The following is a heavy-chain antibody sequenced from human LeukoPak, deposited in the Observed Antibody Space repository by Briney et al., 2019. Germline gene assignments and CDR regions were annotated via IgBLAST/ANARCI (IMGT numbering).Heavy chain of an antibody. CDR2: MFHSGST. CDR1: GGSFSGYY. J-gene: IGHJ4*02. CDR3: TRRQLVRLIDY. D-gene: IGHD3-10*01. V-gene: IGHV4-34*12. Sequence: PSETLSLTCAVYGGSFSGYYWSWIRQTPGKGLEWIGEMFHSGSTNINPSFKSRVTISIDKSKNQLSLRLTSVTAADTAVYYCTRRQLVRLIDYWGQGTLVTVSS.